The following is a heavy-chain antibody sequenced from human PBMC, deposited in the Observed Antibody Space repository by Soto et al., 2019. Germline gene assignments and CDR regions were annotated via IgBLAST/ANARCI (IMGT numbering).Heavy chain of an antibody. CDR2: IIPILGIA. D-gene: IGHD6-19*01. Sequence: SVKVSCKASGGTFSSYTISWVRQAPGQGLEWMGRIIPILGIANYAQKFQGRVTITADKSTSTAYMELNSLRAEDTAVYYCASPHTRPYSSPHGRAFDIWGQGTMVTVSS. CDR3: ASPHTRPYSSPHGRAFDI. CDR1: GGTFSSYT. J-gene: IGHJ3*02. V-gene: IGHV1-69*02.